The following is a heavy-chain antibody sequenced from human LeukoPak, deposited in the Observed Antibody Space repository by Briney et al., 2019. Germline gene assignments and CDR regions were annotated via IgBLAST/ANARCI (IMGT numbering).Heavy chain of an antibody. CDR3: ARDLDWLLFDY. CDR2: VKYDGSTT. CDR1: GFTFSAYW. D-gene: IGHD3-9*01. Sequence: GGSLRLSCAASGFTFSAYWMRWVRQAPGRGLVWVSRVKYDGSTTTYADSVKGRFTISRDNAKNILYLQMNSLRVEDTAVYYCARDLDWLLFDYWGQGTLVTVSS. J-gene: IGHJ4*02. V-gene: IGHV3-74*01.